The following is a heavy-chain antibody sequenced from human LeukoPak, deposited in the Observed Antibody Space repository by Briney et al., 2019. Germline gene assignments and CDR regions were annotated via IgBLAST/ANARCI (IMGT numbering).Heavy chain of an antibody. V-gene: IGHV3-48*03. D-gene: IGHD3-3*01. CDR3: ARDAGFDFWSGTDAFDI. J-gene: IGHJ3*02. Sequence: GGSPRLSCAASGFTFSSYEMNWVRQAPGKGLEWVSYISSSGSTIYYADSVKGRFTISRDNAKNSLYLQMNSLRAEDTAVYYCARDAGFDFWSGTDAFDIWGQGTMVTVSS. CDR1: GFTFSSYE. CDR2: ISSSGSTI.